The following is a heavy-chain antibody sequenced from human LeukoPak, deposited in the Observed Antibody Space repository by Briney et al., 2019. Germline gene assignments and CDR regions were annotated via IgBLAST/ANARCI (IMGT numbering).Heavy chain of an antibody. J-gene: IGHJ4*02. Sequence: GGSLRLSCAASGFSFSSYGMHWVRQAPGKGLEWVAVISYDGSNKYYADSVKGRFTISRDNSKNTVYLQMNSLRAEDTAVYYCARALDGHIFDYWGQGTLVTVSS. CDR1: GFSFSSYG. CDR3: ARALDGHIFDY. CDR2: ISYDGSNK. D-gene: IGHD5-24*01. V-gene: IGHV3-30*03.